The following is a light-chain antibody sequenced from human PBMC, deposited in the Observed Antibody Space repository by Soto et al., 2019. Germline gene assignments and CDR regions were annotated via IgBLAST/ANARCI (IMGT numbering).Light chain of an antibody. V-gene: IGKV1-5*01. CDR3: QQYNNYPRT. Sequence: DIQMTQSPSTLSASIGDRVTMTCRASESIRTWLAWYQHKPGKAPKFLIYDASSLESGVPSRFSGSGSGTEFTLTISNLQPDDFATYFCQQYNNYPRTFGQGTKGDIK. CDR2: DAS. J-gene: IGKJ1*01. CDR1: ESIRTW.